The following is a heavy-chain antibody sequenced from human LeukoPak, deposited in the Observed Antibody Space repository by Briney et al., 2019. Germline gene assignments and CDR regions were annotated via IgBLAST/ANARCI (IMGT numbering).Heavy chain of an antibody. J-gene: IGHJ4*02. CDR3: ARLFIGIRVVPEYFDY. Sequence: PSQTLSLTCTVSGDSINRRTSYWAWIRQPPGKGLEWIASIYYTGSTNYSPSLKSRVTISIDTSRKQFSLKLSSVTAADTAVYYCARLFIGIRVVPEYFDYWGQGTLVTVSS. D-gene: IGHD2-21*01. CDR2: IYYTGST. CDR1: GDSINRRTSY. V-gene: IGHV4-39*01.